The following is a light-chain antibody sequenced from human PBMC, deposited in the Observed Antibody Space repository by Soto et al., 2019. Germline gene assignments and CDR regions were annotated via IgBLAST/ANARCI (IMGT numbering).Light chain of an antibody. Sequence: QSALTQPPSASGSRGQSVSISCAGTSSDVGGYNFVSWYQQHPGKAPKLILYEVTKRPSGVPDRFSGSKSGNTASLTVSGLQTEDQDHEYCSSYAGSKNRYVFGTGTKVTVL. CDR3: SSYAGSKNRYV. CDR1: SSDVGGYNF. CDR2: EVT. J-gene: IGLJ1*01. V-gene: IGLV2-8*01.